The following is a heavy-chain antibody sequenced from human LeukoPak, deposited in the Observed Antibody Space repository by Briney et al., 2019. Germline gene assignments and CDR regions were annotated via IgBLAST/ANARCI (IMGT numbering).Heavy chain of an antibody. CDR1: GGTFSSYA. CDR3: VRANSGSYHVLDY. D-gene: IGHD1-26*01. J-gene: IGHJ4*02. V-gene: IGHV1-69*05. Sequence: ASVKVSCKASGGTFSSYAISWVRQAPGQGLEWMGGIIPIFGTANYAQKFQGRVTIATDESTSTAYMELSSLRSEDTAVYYCVRANSGSYHVLDYWGQGTLVTVSS. CDR2: IIPIFGTA.